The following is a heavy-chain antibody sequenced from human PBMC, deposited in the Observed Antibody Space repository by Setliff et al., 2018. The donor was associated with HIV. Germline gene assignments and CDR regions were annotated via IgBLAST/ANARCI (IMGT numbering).Heavy chain of an antibody. Sequence: SETLSLTCVVSGNSISSGYYWGWVRQPPGKGLEWIGSIYHTGSTYYNPSLKGRVTISVDTSKNQFSLKLTSLTAADTAAYYCARIDGEAADTNYWGQGTLVTVSS. D-gene: IGHD6-13*01. CDR2: IYHTGST. J-gene: IGHJ4*02. CDR3: ARIDGEAADTNY. CDR1: GNSISSGYY. V-gene: IGHV4-38-2*01.